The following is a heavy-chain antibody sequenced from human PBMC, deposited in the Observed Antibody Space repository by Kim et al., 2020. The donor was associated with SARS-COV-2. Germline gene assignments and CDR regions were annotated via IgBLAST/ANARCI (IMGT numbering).Heavy chain of an antibody. CDR3: AKFRSSGYSYGYYFDY. Sequence: GGSLRLSCAASGFTFSSYAMSWVRQAPGKGLEWVSAISGSGGSTYYADSVKGRFTISRDNSKNTLYLQMNSLRAEDTAVYYCAKFRSSGYSYGYYFDYWGQGTLVTVSS. V-gene: IGHV3-23*01. CDR2: ISGSGGST. J-gene: IGHJ4*02. CDR1: GFTFSSYA. D-gene: IGHD3-22*01.